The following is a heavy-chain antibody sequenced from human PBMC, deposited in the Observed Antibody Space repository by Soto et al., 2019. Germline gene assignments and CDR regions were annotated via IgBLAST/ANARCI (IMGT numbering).Heavy chain of an antibody. CDR3: AREEITMVRGVIDY. CDR2: ISSSSSTI. D-gene: IGHD3-10*01. J-gene: IGHJ4*02. V-gene: IGHV3-48*04. Sequence: GGSLRLSCAASGFTFSSYSMNWVRQAPGKGLEWVSYISSSSSTIYYADSVKGRFTISRDNAKNSLYLQMNSLRAEDTAVYYCAREEITMVRGVIDYWGQGTLVTVSS. CDR1: GFTFSSYS.